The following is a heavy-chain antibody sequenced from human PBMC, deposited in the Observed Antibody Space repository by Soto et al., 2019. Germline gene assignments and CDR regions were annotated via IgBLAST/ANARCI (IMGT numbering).Heavy chain of an antibody. Sequence: QVQLVESGGGVVQPGRSLRLSCAASGFTFSSYATHWVRQAPGKGLEWVAVISYDGSNKYYADSVKGRFTISRDNSKNTLYLQMNSLRAEDTAVYYCARAVAGTQPIDYWGQGTLVTVSS. D-gene: IGHD6-19*01. V-gene: IGHV3-30-3*01. J-gene: IGHJ4*02. CDR2: ISYDGSNK. CDR1: GFTFSSYA. CDR3: ARAVAGTQPIDY.